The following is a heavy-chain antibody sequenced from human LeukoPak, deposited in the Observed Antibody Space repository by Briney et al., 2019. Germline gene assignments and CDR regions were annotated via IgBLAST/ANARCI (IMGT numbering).Heavy chain of an antibody. CDR2: TIPILGIA. D-gene: IGHD2-15*01. Sequence: SVKVSCKASGGTFSSYAISWVRQAPGQGLEWMGRTIPILGIANYAQKFQGRVTIIADKSTSTAYMELSSLRSEDTAVYYCARSVVAATTYYFDYWGQGTLVTVSS. V-gene: IGHV1-69*04. CDR1: GGTFSSYA. CDR3: ARSVVAATTYYFDY. J-gene: IGHJ4*02.